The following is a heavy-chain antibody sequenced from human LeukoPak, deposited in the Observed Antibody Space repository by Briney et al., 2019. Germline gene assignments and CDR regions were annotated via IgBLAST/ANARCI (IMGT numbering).Heavy chain of an antibody. D-gene: IGHD5-18*01. CDR2: THSSGST. CDR3: ARGVLDTAMVRFDY. Sequence: SQTLSLTCTVSGGSISSSTYSWTWIRQPAGKGLEWIGRTHSSGSTHYNPSLKSRVTISVDTSKNHFSLNLSSVTAADTAVYFCARGVLDTAMVRFDYWGQGTLVTVSS. CDR1: GGSISSSTYS. V-gene: IGHV4-61*02. J-gene: IGHJ4*02.